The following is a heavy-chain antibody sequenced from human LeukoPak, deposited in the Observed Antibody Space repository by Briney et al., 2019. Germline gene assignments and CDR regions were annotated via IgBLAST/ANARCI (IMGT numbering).Heavy chain of an antibody. D-gene: IGHD3-22*01. Sequence: GESLKISFKGSGYSFTNYWIAWVRQMPGKGLEWMGIIYPGDSDTTYSPSFQGQVTISADKSISTAYLQWSSLKASDTAMYYCARRRYYDSSGYYRYFDYWGQGTLVTVSS. CDR1: GYSFTNYW. V-gene: IGHV5-51*01. J-gene: IGHJ4*02. CDR2: IYPGDSDT. CDR3: ARRRYYDSSGYYRYFDY.